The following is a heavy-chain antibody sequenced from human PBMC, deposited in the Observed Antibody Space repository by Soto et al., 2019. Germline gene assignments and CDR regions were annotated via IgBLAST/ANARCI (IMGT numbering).Heavy chain of an antibody. V-gene: IGHV3-30-3*01. CDR3: ARDSSLAMVRGAIFHGDRNYYYYGMDV. D-gene: IGHD3-10*01. CDR2: ISYDGSNK. Sequence: GGSLRLSCAASGFTFSSYAMHWVRQAPGKGLEWVAVISYDGSNKYYADSVKGRFTISRDNSKNTLYLQMNSLRAEDTAVYYCARDSSLAMVRGAIFHGDRNYYYYGMDVWGQGTTVTSP. J-gene: IGHJ6*02. CDR1: GFTFSSYA.